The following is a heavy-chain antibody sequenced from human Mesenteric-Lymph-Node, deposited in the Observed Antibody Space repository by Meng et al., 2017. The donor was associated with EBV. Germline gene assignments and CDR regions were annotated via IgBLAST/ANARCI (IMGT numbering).Heavy chain of an antibody. J-gene: IGHJ4*02. CDR1: GFSLTTSGVR. Sequence: QITLKESGPTLVKPTQTLTLACIFSGFSLTTSGVRVGWVRQPPGKALEWLALIYWDDDERYSPSLKNRLTVTKDTSKNQVVLTMTNMDPADTGTYYCAHRRREDTGYHSAFHYWGPGILVTVSS. CDR3: AHRRREDTGYHSAFHY. D-gene: IGHD5-12*01. V-gene: IGHV2-5*02. CDR2: IYWDDDE.